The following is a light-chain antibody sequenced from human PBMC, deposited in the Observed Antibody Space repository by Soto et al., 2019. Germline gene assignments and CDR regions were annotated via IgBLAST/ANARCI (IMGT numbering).Light chain of an antibody. CDR1: HSDVGYHNY. Sequence: QSALTQPASVSGSPEQSITISCPGTHSDVGYHNYVSWYQQHPSKAPKLMISDVSDRPSGVSNRFSGSKSGNTAFLTVSGLQAEDEADYYCSSYTSGSTLDVLFGGGTKLTVL. CDR3: SSYTSGSTLDVL. V-gene: IGLV2-14*03. J-gene: IGLJ2*01. CDR2: DVS.